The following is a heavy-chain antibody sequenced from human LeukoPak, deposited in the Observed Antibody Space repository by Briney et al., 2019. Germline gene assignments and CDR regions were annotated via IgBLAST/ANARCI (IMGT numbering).Heavy chain of an antibody. V-gene: IGHV3-30*04. J-gene: IGHJ3*02. CDR2: ISYDGSEE. CDR1: GVTFTSYA. D-gene: IGHD3-10*01. CDR3: ARSYYASRYAFDI. Sequence: GGSLRLSCAASGVTFTSYAMNWVRQAPGKGLEWVAVISYDGSEEYYADSVKGRFTISRDNSKNTLQMNGLRAEDTAVYYCARSYYASRYAFDIWGQGTMVIVSS.